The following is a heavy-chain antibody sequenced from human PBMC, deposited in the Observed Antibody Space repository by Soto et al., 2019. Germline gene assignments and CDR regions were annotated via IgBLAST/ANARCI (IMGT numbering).Heavy chain of an antibody. Sequence: ASVKVSCKASGYTFTSYYMHWVRQAPGQGLEWMGIINPSGGSTSYAQKFQGRVTMTRDTSTSTVYMELSSLRSEDTAVYYCAREESLGDSSKGYYGMDVWGQGTTVTVSS. CDR3: AREESLGDSSKGYYGMDV. CDR2: INPSGGST. V-gene: IGHV1-46*01. D-gene: IGHD3-3*01. CDR1: GYTFTSYY. J-gene: IGHJ6*02.